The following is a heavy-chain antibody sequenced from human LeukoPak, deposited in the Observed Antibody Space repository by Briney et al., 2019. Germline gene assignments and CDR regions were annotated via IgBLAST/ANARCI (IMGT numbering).Heavy chain of an antibody. CDR3: AKEGIDP. V-gene: IGHV3-30*02. CDR2: IRYGGSDE. Sequence: GGSLRLSCAASGFTFTSYGIHWVRQAPGKGLEWVAFIRYGGSDEHYADSVKGRFTISRDISKNTVYLQMNSLRIEDTAVYYCAKEGIDPWGQGTLVTVSS. CDR1: GFTFTSYG. J-gene: IGHJ5*02.